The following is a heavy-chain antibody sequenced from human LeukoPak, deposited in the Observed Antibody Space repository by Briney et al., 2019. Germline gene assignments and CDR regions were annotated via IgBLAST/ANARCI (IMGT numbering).Heavy chain of an antibody. CDR1: GGSFSGYY. CDR2: IYPSGTT. J-gene: IGHJ4*02. V-gene: IGHV4-59*10. Sequence: SETLSLTCAVYGGSFSGYYWTWIRQPAGKGLEWIGRIYPSGTTNYNPSLKSRVTISLDTSKNQFSLNLNSVTAADTAMYYCATRPTGTWTSYYFDNWGQGILVTVSS. CDR3: ATRPTGTWTSYYFDN. D-gene: IGHD3-16*01.